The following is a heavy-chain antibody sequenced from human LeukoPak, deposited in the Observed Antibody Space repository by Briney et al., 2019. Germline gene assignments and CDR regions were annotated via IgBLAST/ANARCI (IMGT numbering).Heavy chain of an antibody. D-gene: IGHD2-2*01. Sequence: PSETLSLTCAVYGGSYSGYYWSWIRQPPGKGLEWIGEINHSGSTNYNPSLKSRVTISVDTSKNQFSLKLSSVTAADTAVYYCARHTVVPAAKGFDYWGQGTLVTVSS. J-gene: IGHJ4*02. CDR1: GGSYSGYY. V-gene: IGHV4-34*01. CDR2: INHSGST. CDR3: ARHTVVPAAKGFDY.